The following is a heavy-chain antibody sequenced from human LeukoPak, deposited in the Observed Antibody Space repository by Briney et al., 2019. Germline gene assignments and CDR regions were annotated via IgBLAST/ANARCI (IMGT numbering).Heavy chain of an antibody. D-gene: IGHD3-10*01. CDR1: GGSFSGYY. CDR2: INHSGST. J-gene: IGHJ4*02. Sequence: SETLSLTCAVYGGSFSGYYWSWIRQPPGKGLEWIGEINHSGSTNYNPSLKSRVTISVDTSKTQFSLKLSSVTAADTAVYYCARRYGSGSSGTFDYWGQGTLVTVSS. V-gene: IGHV4-34*01. CDR3: ARRYGSGSSGTFDY.